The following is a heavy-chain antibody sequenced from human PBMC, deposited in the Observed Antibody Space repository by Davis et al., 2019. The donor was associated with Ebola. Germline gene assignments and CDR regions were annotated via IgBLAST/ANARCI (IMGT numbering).Heavy chain of an antibody. CDR1: GGSISSHY. J-gene: IGHJ2*01. V-gene: IGHV4-59*11. Sequence: SEILSLTCTVSGGSISSHYWTWIRQPPGKGLEWIGHIHYSGSTHYNPSLKSRVTTSVDTSKNQFSLSLSSVTAADTAVYYCARMPTVTADHWYFDLWGRGTLVAVSS. CDR3: ARMPTVTADHWYFDL. D-gene: IGHD4-17*01. CDR2: IHYSGST.